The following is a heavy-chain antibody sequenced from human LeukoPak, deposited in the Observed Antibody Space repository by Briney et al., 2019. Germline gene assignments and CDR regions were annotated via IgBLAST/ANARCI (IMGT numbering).Heavy chain of an antibody. CDR3: ARGARAAATIVWIYFYP. V-gene: IGHV4-39*07. CDR2: IDSTGSD. D-gene: IGHD5/OR15-5a*01. Sequence: SETLSLTSTVSRDSTDNNTYYWGCTRQPPGKGLEWVVSIDSTGSDYYAASLKGRITISIDTSKNQISLKLSSVTAADTAVYYCARGARAAATIVWIYFYPRGQGTLVTVSS. CDR1: RDSTDNNTYY. J-gene: IGHJ5*02.